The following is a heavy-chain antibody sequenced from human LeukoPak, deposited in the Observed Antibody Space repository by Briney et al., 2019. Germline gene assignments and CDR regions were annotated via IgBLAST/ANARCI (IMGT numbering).Heavy chain of an antibody. V-gene: IGHV2-70*01. Sequence: SGPTLLNPTQTLTLTCSFSGFSLSTSGMCVSWIRQTPGKALEWLALVNWDDDKYYSTSLKTRLTISKDTSKNQVVLTMTNMDPVDTATYYCARIPLNDYGDHQYYFDYWGQGTLVTVSS. J-gene: IGHJ4*02. CDR3: ARIPLNDYGDHQYYFDY. CDR2: VNWDDDK. CDR1: GFSLSTSGMC. D-gene: IGHD4-17*01.